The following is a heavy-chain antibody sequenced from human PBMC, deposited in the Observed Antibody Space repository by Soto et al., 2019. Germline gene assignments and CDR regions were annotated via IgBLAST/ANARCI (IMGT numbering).Heavy chain of an antibody. CDR1: GGTFSSYA. D-gene: IGHD2-15*01. CDR2: IIPIFGTA. J-gene: IGHJ5*02. CDR3: ARKLRYCSGGRCYSDNWFDL. Sequence: QVQLVQSGAEVKKPESSVKVSSKASGGTFSSYAISWVRQAPGQGLEWMGGIIPIFGTANYAQKFQGRVTITADECSSTAYMELISLRSEDTAVYYCARKLRYCSGGRCYSDNWFDLWGQGTLVTVSA. V-gene: IGHV1-69*01.